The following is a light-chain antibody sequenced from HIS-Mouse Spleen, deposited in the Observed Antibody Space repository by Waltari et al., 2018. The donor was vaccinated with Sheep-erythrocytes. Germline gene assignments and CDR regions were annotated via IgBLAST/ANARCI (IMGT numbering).Light chain of an antibody. CDR2: DVS. CDR1: SSDVGGYNY. V-gene: IGLV2-11*01. CDR3: CSYAGSYTVV. Sequence: QSALTQPRPVSGSPGQSVTISCTGTSSDVGGYNYVSWYQQHPGKAPKHILYDVSKRPSGVPDRFSGSKSGNTASLTISGLQAEDEADYYCCSYAGSYTVVFGGGTKLTVL. J-gene: IGLJ2*01.